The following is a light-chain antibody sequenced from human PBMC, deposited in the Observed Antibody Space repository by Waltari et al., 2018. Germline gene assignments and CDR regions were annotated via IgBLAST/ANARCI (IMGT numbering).Light chain of an antibody. CDR2: EVI. V-gene: IGLV2-23*02. CDR3: CSYAGRGTYV. J-gene: IGLJ1*01. CDR1: PSDVGNYDL. Sequence: QSTLTQPASVSGTPGQAIPSSCPGTPSDVGNYDLVSWYQQHPGKAPKLLICEVIKRPSGVSSRFSGSKSGNTASLTISGLQAEDEADYYCCSYAGRGTYVFGSGTKVTVL.